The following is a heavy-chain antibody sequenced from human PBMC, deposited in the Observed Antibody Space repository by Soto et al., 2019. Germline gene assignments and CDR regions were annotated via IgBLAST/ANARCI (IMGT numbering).Heavy chain of an antibody. J-gene: IGHJ5*02. CDR3: VRRGRTRNGDWFDL. D-gene: IGHD2-8*01. CDR2: IYYSGNT. CDR1: GGSISSSSYY. Sequence: SETLSLTCTVSGGSISSSSYYWGWIRQPPGKGLEWIGSIYYSGNTYYNPSLNSRVTISVDTAKNQFSLKLSSVTAADTVVYFCVRRGRTRNGDWFDLWGQGILVTVSS. V-gene: IGHV4-39*01.